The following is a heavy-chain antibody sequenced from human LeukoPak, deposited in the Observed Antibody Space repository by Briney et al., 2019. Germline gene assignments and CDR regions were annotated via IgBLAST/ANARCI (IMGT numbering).Heavy chain of an antibody. D-gene: IGHD2-15*01. CDR1: GGSISSYY. Sequence: SETLSLTCTVSGGSISSYYWSWIRQPPGKGLEWIGEINHSGSTNYNPSLKSRVTISVDTSKNQFSLKLSSVTAADTAVYYCARSKRYCSGGSCYANWFDPWGQGTLVTVSS. CDR2: INHSGST. J-gene: IGHJ5*02. CDR3: ARSKRYCSGGSCYANWFDP. V-gene: IGHV4-34*01.